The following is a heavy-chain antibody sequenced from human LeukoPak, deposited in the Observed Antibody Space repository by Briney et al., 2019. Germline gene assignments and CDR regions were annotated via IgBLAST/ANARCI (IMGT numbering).Heavy chain of an antibody. CDR3: ARDQLHYDILTQTYYYYYGMDV. Sequence: GRSLRLSCAASGFTFSSYAMRWVRQAPGKGLEWVAVISYDGSNKYYADSVKGRFTISRDNSKNTLYLQMNSLRAEDTAVYYCARDQLHYDILTQTYYYYYGMDVWGQGTTVTVSS. D-gene: IGHD3-9*01. CDR2: ISYDGSNK. V-gene: IGHV3-30*04. CDR1: GFTFSSYA. J-gene: IGHJ6*02.